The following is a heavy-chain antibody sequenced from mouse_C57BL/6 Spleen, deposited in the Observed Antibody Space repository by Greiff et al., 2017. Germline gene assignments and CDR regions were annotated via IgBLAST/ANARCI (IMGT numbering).Heavy chain of an antibody. D-gene: IGHD3-2*02. CDR2: ISSGSSTI. J-gene: IGHJ3*01. CDR1: GFTFSDYG. CDR3: AREGQLRLRFAY. V-gene: IGHV5-17*01. Sequence: EVMLVESGGGLVKPGGSLKLSCAASGFTFSDYGMHWVRQAPEKGLEWVAYISSGSSTIYYADTVKGRFTISRDNAKNTLFLQMTRLRSEDTAMYYCAREGQLRLRFAYWGQGTLVTVSA.